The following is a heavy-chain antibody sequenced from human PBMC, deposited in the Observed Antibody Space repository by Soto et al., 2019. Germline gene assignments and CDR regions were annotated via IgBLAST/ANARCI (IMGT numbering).Heavy chain of an antibody. D-gene: IGHD3-10*01. J-gene: IGHJ4*02. V-gene: IGHV4-39*01. CDR3: ATDITMVRGVMRDAFDY. CDR2: IYYSGST. Sequence: SETLSLTCTVSGGSISSSSYYWGWIRQPPGKGLEWIGSIYYSGSTYYNPSLKSRVTISVDTSKNQFSLKLSSVTAADTAVYYCATDITMVRGVMRDAFDYWGQGTLVTVSS. CDR1: GGSISSSSYY.